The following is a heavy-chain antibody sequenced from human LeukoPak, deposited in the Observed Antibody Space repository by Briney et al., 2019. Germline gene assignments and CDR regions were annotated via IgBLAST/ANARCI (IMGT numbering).Heavy chain of an antibody. CDR2: IIPIFGTA. CDR1: GGTFSSYA. CDR3: ARSGYSYGYDFDY. J-gene: IGHJ4*02. V-gene: IGHV1-69*13. D-gene: IGHD5-18*01. Sequence: GASVKVSCKASGGTFSSYAISWVRQAPGQGLEWMGGIIPIFGTANYAQKFQGRVTITADESTSTAYMELSSLRSEDTAVYYCARSGYSYGYDFDYWGQGTLVTVSP.